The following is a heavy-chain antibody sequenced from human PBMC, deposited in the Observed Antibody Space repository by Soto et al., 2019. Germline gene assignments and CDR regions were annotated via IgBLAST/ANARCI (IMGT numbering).Heavy chain of an antibody. CDR3: GYDFWSGYYSVGQTSGMDV. J-gene: IGHJ6*02. V-gene: IGHV3-73*02. CDR1: GFTFSGSA. D-gene: IGHD3-3*01. CDR2: IRDKVNKYAT. Sequence: EVQLVESGGGLVQPGGSLKLSCAASGFTFSGSAIHWVRQASGKGLEWVGRIRDKVNKYATAYAASVTGRFTISRADSKNMAYLQMNSLKTDDTAVYYCGYDFWSGYYSVGQTSGMDVWGQGTTVTVSS.